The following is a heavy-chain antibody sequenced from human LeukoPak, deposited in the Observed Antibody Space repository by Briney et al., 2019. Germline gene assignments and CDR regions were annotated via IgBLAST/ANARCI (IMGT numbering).Heavy chain of an antibody. J-gene: IGHJ4*02. CDR2: IYHSGST. CDR3: ARNRDDSSSWYFDY. CDR1: GGSISSSNW. Sequence: SETLSLTCAVSGGSISSSNWWSWVRPPPGKGLEWIGEIYHSGSTNYNPSLKSRVTISVDKSKNQFSLKLSSVTAADTAVYYCARNRDDSSSWYFDYWGQGTLVTVSS. D-gene: IGHD6-13*01. V-gene: IGHV4-4*02.